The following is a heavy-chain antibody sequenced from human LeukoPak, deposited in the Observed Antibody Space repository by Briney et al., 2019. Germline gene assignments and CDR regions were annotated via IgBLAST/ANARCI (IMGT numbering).Heavy chain of an antibody. J-gene: IGHJ2*01. V-gene: IGHV4-39*07. CDR3: AREVTADWYFDL. Sequence: SETLSLTCTVSGGSIGSNSHYWAWLRQPPGKGLEWIGSIYYSGSAYYNPSLKSRSSMSRDRTKNQFSLKLTSVSAADTAVYYCAREVTADWYFDLWGRGSLVIVSS. D-gene: IGHD2-21*02. CDR1: GGSIGSNSHY. CDR2: IYYSGSA.